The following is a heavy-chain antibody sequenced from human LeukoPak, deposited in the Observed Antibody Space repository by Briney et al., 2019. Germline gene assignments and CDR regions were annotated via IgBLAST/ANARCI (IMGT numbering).Heavy chain of an antibody. Sequence: ASVKVSCKASGYTFICYYMYWVRQAPGQGLEWMGRINPNSGGTNYAQKFQGRVTMTRDTSISTVYMELSSLRSDDTAVYYCARGRGAAAVYYSDYWGQGTLVTVSS. CDR3: ARGRGAAAVYYSDY. CDR1: GYTFICYY. CDR2: INPNSGGT. D-gene: IGHD6-13*01. J-gene: IGHJ4*02. V-gene: IGHV1-2*06.